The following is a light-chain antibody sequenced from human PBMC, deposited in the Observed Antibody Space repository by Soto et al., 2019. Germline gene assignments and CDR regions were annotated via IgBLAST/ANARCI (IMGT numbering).Light chain of an antibody. CDR1: SSDVGGSNY. J-gene: IGLJ1*01. CDR3: SSYTSSSTLV. CDR2: EVS. Sequence: QSALTQPASVSGSPGQSITISCTGNSSDVGGSNYVSWYQPHPGKAPKPIIYEVSNRPSGVSIRFSGSKSGNTASLTISGLQAEDDADYYCSSYTSSSTLVFGTGTKVTVL. V-gene: IGLV2-14*01.